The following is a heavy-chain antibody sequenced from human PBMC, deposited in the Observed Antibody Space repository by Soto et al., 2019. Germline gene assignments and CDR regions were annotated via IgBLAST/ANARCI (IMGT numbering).Heavy chain of an antibody. J-gene: IGHJ3*02. CDR2: ISGSGGST. CDR3: AKDRSALPYDSFGAFDI. V-gene: IGHV3-23*01. Sequence: GGSLRLSCAASGFTFSSYAMSWVRQAPGKGLEWVSAISGSGGSTYYADSVKGRFTISRDKSKNTLYLQMNSLRAEDTAVYYCAKDRSALPYDSFGAFDIWGQGTMVTVSS. CDR1: GFTFSSYA. D-gene: IGHD5-12*01.